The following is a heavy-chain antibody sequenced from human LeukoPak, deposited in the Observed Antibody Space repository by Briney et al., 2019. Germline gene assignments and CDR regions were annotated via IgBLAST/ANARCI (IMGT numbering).Heavy chain of an antibody. CDR1: GGSVSNYY. D-gene: IGHD5-18*01. CDR2: IYYTET. CDR3: ARDLSGVTGYTYGRGIDY. J-gene: IGHJ4*02. Sequence: SETLSLTCTVSGGSVSNYYWSWIRQSPGKGLEWIGYIYYTETSYNPSLKSRVTISADTSKNQFSLKLSSVTAADTAVYYCARDLSGVTGYTYGRGIDYWGQGTLVTVSS. V-gene: IGHV4-59*02.